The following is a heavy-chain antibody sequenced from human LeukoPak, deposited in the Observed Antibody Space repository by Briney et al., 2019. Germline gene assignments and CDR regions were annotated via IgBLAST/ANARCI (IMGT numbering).Heavy chain of an antibody. Sequence: GGSLRLACAASGFTFSSYAMSWVRQAPGRGLEWVSALSGSGVSTYYADSVKGRFTISRDNSKNTLYLQVNSLRADDTAVYYCAKDRSYGMDVWGQGTTVTVSS. J-gene: IGHJ6*02. CDR2: LSGSGVST. CDR3: AKDRSYGMDV. CDR1: GFTFSSYA. V-gene: IGHV3-23*01.